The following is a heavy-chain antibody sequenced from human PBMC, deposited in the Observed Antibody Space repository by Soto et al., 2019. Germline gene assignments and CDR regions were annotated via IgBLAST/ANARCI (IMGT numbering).Heavy chain of an antibody. V-gene: IGHV1-2*04. Sequence: GASVKVSCKASGYTFTGYYMHWLRQAPGQGLEWMGWINPNSGGTNYAQKFQGWVTMTRDTSISTAYMELSRLRSDDTAVYYCARAGVQYYYDSSGYFHYYYYGMDVWGQGTTVTVSS. CDR3: ARAGVQYYYDSSGYFHYYYYGMDV. CDR2: INPNSGGT. CDR1: GYTFTGYY. J-gene: IGHJ6*02. D-gene: IGHD3-22*01.